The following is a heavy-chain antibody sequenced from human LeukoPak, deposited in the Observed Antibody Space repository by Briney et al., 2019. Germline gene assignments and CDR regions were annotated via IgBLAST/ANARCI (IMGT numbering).Heavy chain of an antibody. Sequence: IPSETLSLTCTVSGGSISSSSYYWGWIRQPPGKGLEWIGSIYYSGSTYYNPSLKSRVTISVDTSKNQFSLKLSSVTAADTAVYYCARHYYGSGWFDPWGQGTLVTVSS. CDR2: IYYSGST. D-gene: IGHD3-10*01. CDR1: GGSISSSSYY. CDR3: ARHYYGSGWFDP. V-gene: IGHV4-39*07. J-gene: IGHJ5*02.